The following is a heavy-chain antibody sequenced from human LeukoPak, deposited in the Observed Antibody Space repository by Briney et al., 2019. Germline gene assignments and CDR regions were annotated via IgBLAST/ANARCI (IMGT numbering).Heavy chain of an antibody. Sequence: ASVKVSCKASGYTFTGYYMHWVRQAPGQGLEWMGWINPNSGGTNYAQKFQGRVTMTRDTSISTAYMELSGLRSDDTAVYYCARPSLIVGATIDIWGQGTMVTVSS. V-gene: IGHV1-2*02. J-gene: IGHJ3*02. CDR1: GYTFTGYY. CDR3: ARPSLIVGATIDI. CDR2: INPNSGGT. D-gene: IGHD1-26*01.